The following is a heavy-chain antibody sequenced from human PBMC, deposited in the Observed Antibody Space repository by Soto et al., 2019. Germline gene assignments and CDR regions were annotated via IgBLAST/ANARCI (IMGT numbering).Heavy chain of an antibody. J-gene: IGHJ4*02. CDR3: ARHRRGGRFLEWLNYFDY. Sequence: SETLSLTCAVYGGSFSGYYWSWIRQPPGKGLEWIGEINHSGSTNYNPSLKSRVTISVDTSKNQFSLKLSSVTAADTAVYYCARHRRGGRFLEWLNYFDYWGQGTLVTVSS. CDR2: INHSGST. D-gene: IGHD3-3*01. V-gene: IGHV4-34*01. CDR1: GGSFSGYY.